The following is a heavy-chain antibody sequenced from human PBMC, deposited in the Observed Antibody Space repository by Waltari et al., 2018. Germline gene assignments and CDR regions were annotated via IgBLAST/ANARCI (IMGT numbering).Heavy chain of an antibody. V-gene: IGHV4-34*01. Sequence: QVQLQQWGAGLLKPSETLSLTCAVYGGSFSGYYWSWIRQPPGKGLEWIGEINHSGSTNYNPSLKSRVTISVDTSKNQFSLKLSSVTAADTAVYYCARGNRGRRDGYKTWGQGTLVTVSS. CDR2: INHSGST. D-gene: IGHD5-12*01. CDR1: GGSFSGYY. J-gene: IGHJ5*02. CDR3: ARGNRGRRDGYKT.